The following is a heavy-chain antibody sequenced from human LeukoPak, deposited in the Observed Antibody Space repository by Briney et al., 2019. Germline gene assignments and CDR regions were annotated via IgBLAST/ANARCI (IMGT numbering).Heavy chain of an antibody. CDR2: ISYSGSA. V-gene: IGHV4-59*11. J-gene: IGHJ4*02. CDR1: GGSINNHI. CDR3: ARETAMVLDY. Sequence: SETLSLTCCVSGGSINNHIWSWIRQPPGKGLEWIGYISYSGSANYNPSLKSRVTISVDTSKNQFSLKVTSVTAADTAVYYCARETAMVLDYWGQGTLVTVSS. D-gene: IGHD5-18*01.